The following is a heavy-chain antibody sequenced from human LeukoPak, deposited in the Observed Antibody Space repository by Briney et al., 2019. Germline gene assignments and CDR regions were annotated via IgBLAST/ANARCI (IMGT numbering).Heavy chain of an antibody. CDR3: ARRFDPYGLDV. J-gene: IGHJ3*01. CDR2: IHNSGNT. V-gene: IGHV4-31*03. CDR1: GASISGPYY. D-gene: IGHD3-10*01. Sequence: SETLSLTCSVSGASISGPYYWTWIRRHPGKGLAWIGYIHNSGNTYYDASLESRVVMTLDTSKNQFSLRLTSVTDADTAVYYCARRFDPYGLDVWGQGTMVTVSS.